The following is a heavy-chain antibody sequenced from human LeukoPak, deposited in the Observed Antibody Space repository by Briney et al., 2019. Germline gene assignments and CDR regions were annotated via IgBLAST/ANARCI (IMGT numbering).Heavy chain of an antibody. CDR3: ATVLVSFRSEFFDY. V-gene: IGHV1-24*01. CDR2: FDPEDGET. J-gene: IGHJ4*02. Sequence: ASVKLSCKVSGYTLTELSMHWVRHPPGKGLEWMGGFDPEDGETIYAQKFQGRVTMTEDTSTDTAYMELSSLRSEDTAVYYCATVLVSFRSEFFDYWGQGTLVTVSS. CDR1: GYTLTELS.